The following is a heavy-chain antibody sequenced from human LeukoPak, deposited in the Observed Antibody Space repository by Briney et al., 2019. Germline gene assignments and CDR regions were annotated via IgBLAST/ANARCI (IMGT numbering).Heavy chain of an antibody. CDR2: IYYSGST. J-gene: IGHJ4*02. V-gene: IGHV4-59*12. CDR1: GGSFSGYY. CDR3: ARDGSYYDSSGYLSY. D-gene: IGHD3-22*01. Sequence: PSETLSLTCAVYGGSFSGYYWSWIRQPPGKGLEWIGYIYYSGSTNYNPSLKSRVTISVDTSKNQFSLKLSSVTAADTAVYYCARDGSYYDSSGYLSYWGQGTLVTVSS.